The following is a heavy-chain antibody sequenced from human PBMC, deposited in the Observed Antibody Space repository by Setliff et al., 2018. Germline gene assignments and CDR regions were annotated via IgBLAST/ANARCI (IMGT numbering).Heavy chain of an antibody. D-gene: IGHD3-10*01. V-gene: IGHV1-2*02. CDR2: INTNNGGT. CDR1: AYSFSGYY. Sequence: ASVKVSCKTSAYSFSGYYIHWVRQAPGQGLEWMGWINTNNGGTKYAQTFQGRVTITRDTSITTAYMELSRLTSDDTAVYYCAKTKGFGDGWFGPWGQGTLVTVSS. J-gene: IGHJ5*02. CDR3: AKTKGFGDGWFGP.